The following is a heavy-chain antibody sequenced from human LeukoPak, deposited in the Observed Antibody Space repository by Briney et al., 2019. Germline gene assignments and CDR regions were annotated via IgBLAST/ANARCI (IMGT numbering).Heavy chain of an antibody. D-gene: IGHD3-10*01. J-gene: IGHJ5*02. Sequence: TSETLSLTCTVSGGSISSSSYYWGWLRQPPGKGLEWIGSIYYSGSTYYNPSLKSLVTISVDTSKNQFSLKLSSVTAADTAVYYGARHLWITMVRGDINWFDPWGQGTLVTVSS. CDR1: GGSISSSSYY. V-gene: IGHV4-39*01. CDR3: ARHLWITMVRGDINWFDP. CDR2: IYYSGST.